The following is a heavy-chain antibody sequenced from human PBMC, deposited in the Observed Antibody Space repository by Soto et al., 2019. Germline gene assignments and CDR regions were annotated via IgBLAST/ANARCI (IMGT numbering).Heavy chain of an antibody. J-gene: IGHJ6*02. CDR2: IWYDGSNK. D-gene: IGHD6-6*01. CDR1: GFTFSSYG. V-gene: IGHV3-33*01. Sequence: GGSLRLSCAASGFTFSSYGMHWVRQAPGKGLEWVAVIWYDGSNKYYADSVKGRFTISRDNSKNTLYLQMNSLRAEDTAVYYCARSFLGSSSSLYYYGMDVWGQGTTVTVSS. CDR3: ARSFLGSSSSLYYYGMDV.